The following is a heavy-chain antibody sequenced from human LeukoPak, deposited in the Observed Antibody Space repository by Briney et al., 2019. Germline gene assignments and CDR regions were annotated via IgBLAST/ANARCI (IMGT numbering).Heavy chain of an antibody. CDR3: ARDQEGFDY. CDR1: GYTFTSNY. J-gene: IGHJ4*02. Sequence: ASVKVSCRASGYTFTSNYIHWVRQAPGQGLEWMGMIYPRDGSTSYAQKFQGRVTVTRDTSTSTVHMGLSGLRSEDTAVYYCARDQEGFDYWGQGTLVTVSS. CDR2: IYPRDGST. V-gene: IGHV1-46*01.